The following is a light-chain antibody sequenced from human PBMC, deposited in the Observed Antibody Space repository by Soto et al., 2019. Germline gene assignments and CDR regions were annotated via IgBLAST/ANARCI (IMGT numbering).Light chain of an antibody. V-gene: IGKV3-15*01. CDR1: QSVRTN. CDR2: GAS. CDR3: QQYNNWPRT. Sequence: EIVMTQSPATLSVSPGERVTLSCRASQSVRTNLAWYHQKPGQAPRLLVYGASTRATGIPARFSGSGSGTEFPLTVSSLQSEDFAVYYCQQYNNWPRTFGQGTKVEIK. J-gene: IGKJ1*01.